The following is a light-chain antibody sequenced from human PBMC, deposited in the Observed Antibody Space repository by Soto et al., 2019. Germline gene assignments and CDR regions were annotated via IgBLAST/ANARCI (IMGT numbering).Light chain of an antibody. V-gene: IGLV2-14*01. CDR2: DVS. CDR3: SSYTSTNFVI. CDR1: SRDIGDYKY. J-gene: IGLJ2*01. Sequence: QSALTQPASVSGSPGQSITISCTGSSRDIGDYKYVSWYKQHTGKATKIMIYDVSNRPSGVSNRFYGSKSGNTASLTISGRQAEDEADYCCSSYTSTNFVIFGGGTKLTV.